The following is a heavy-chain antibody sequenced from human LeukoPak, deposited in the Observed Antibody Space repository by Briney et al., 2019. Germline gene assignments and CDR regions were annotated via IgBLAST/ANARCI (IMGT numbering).Heavy chain of an antibody. CDR3: ARGGYTSGWPDYHHYMDV. CDR1: GDSISSYY. V-gene: IGHV4-4*07. Sequence: SETLSLTCTVSGDSISSYYWSWIRQPAGKGLEWIGRMYTSESTNYNPSLKSRVTMSVDTSKNQFSLTLRSVIAADTAGYFCARGGYTSGWPDYHHYMDVWGKGTTVTISS. CDR2: MYTSEST. D-gene: IGHD6-19*01. J-gene: IGHJ6*03.